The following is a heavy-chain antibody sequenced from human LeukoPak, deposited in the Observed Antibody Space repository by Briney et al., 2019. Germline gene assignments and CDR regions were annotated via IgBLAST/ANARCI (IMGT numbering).Heavy chain of an antibody. CDR2: ISDSGNT. V-gene: IGHV3-23*01. Sequence: PGGSLGLSCAASGFTFSSYSMNWVRQAPGKGLEWVSAISDSGNTYHADSVKGRFTISRDSSKNTLFLQMNRLRPEDAAVYYCAKAPVTTCRGAYCYPFDYWGQGTLVTVSS. CDR3: AKAPVTTCRGAYCYPFDY. CDR1: GFTFSSYS. J-gene: IGHJ4*02. D-gene: IGHD2-21*01.